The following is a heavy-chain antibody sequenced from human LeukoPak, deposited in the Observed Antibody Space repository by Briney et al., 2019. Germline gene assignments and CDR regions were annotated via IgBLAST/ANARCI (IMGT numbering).Heavy chain of an antibody. V-gene: IGHV3-15*01. CDR1: GFTFSDYY. CDR2: IKSKTDGGTT. Sequence: GGSLRLSCAASGFTFSDYYMSWIRQAPGKGLEWVGRIKSKTDGGTTDYAAPVKGRFTISRDDSKNTLYLQMNSLKTEDTAVYYCTTEGGDYDILTGYFEYFDYWGQGTLVTVSS. J-gene: IGHJ4*02. CDR3: TTEGGDYDILTGYFEYFDY. D-gene: IGHD3-9*01.